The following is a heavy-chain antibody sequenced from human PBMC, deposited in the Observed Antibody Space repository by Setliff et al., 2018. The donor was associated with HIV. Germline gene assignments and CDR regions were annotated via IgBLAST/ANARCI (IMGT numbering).Heavy chain of an antibody. CDR1: GFTFSSYA. J-gene: IGHJ3*02. V-gene: IGHV3-30*04. Sequence: LRLSCAASGFTFSSYAINWVRQAPGKGLEWVTLISYDGSNEYYADSVKGRFTISRDNSRNTLYLQMNSLRPEDTAVYYCARDRVNEGVPFDIWGRGTMVTV. CDR3: ARDRVNEGVPFDI. D-gene: IGHD3-3*01. CDR2: ISYDGSNE.